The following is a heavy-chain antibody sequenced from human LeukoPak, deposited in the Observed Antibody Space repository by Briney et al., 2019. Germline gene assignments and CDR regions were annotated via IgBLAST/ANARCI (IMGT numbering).Heavy chain of an antibody. J-gene: IGHJ4*02. CDR3: ARGGVNPVDH. D-gene: IGHD1-14*01. CDR1: GFPFNSFW. CDR2: MNEYSTTI. V-gene: IGHV3-74*01. Sequence: GGSLRLSCAASGFPFNSFWMHWVRQAPGKGLVWVSDMNEYSTTIRYADSVKGRFTIFRDNTKSILYLQMNNLRAEDTAMYFCARGGVNPVDHWGEGTLVTVSS.